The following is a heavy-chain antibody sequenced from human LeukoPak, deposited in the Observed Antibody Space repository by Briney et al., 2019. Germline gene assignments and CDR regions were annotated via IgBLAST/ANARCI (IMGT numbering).Heavy chain of an antibody. CDR2: ISYSGST. Sequence: SETLSLTCAASGCSISSYSLSWIRQPPGKGLGWIGYISYSGSTNYNPSLKSRVTISVDTSKNQFSLKLSSVTAADTAVYYCARGYGPNSSGWDSWGQGTLVTVSS. CDR3: ARGYGPNSSGWDS. CDR1: GCSISSYS. J-gene: IGHJ4*02. V-gene: IGHV4-59*01. D-gene: IGHD6-19*01.